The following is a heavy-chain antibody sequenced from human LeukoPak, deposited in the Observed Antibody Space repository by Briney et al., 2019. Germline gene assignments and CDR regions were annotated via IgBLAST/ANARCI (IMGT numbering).Heavy chain of an antibody. D-gene: IGHD2-2*01. CDR2: ISGSGGST. CDR3: AKRDCSSTSCYAPFDY. V-gene: IGHV3-23*01. Sequence: GGSLRLSCAASGFTFSSYAMSGVRQAPGKGLEWVSAISGSGGSTYYADSVKGRFTISRDNSKNTLYLQMNSLRAEDTAVYYCAKRDCSSTSCYAPFDYWGQGTLVTVSS. CDR1: GFTFSSYA. J-gene: IGHJ4*02.